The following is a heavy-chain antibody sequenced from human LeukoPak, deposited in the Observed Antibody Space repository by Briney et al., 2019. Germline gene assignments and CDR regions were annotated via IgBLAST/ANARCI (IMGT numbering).Heavy chain of an antibody. CDR1: GYTFTGYY. D-gene: IGHD3-16*02. CDR3: ARWAHHDYVWGSYRPKAGYAFDI. CDR2: INPNSGGT. J-gene: IGHJ3*02. Sequence: GASVKVSCKASGYTFTGYYMHWVRQAPGQGLEWMGWINPNSGGTNYAQKFQGRVTMTRDTSISTAYMELSRLRSDDTAVYYCARWAHHDYVWGSYRPKAGYAFDIWGQGTMVTVSS. V-gene: IGHV1-2*02.